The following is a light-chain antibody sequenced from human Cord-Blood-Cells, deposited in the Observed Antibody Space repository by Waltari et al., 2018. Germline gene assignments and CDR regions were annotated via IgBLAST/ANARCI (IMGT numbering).Light chain of an antibody. CDR1: QSVSSSY. CDR2: GAS. CDR3: QQYGSSPSYT. V-gene: IGKV3-20*01. J-gene: IGKJ2*01. Sequence: IVLTQSPRTLSLSPGERATLPCRASQSVSSSYLAWYQQKPGQAPRLLIYGASSRATGIPDRFSGSGSGTDFTLTISRLEPEDFAVYYCQQYGSSPSYTFGQGTKLEIK.